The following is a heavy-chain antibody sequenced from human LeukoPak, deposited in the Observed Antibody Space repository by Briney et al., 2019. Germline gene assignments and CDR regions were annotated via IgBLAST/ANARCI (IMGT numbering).Heavy chain of an antibody. V-gene: IGHV3-30*01. Sequence: GGSLRPSCAAFGFTFNSYTMHWVRQAPRKGVEWVAGLSLDDITKYYVDSVKGRFTISRDNSKSTLYLQMNSLRAEDTAVYFCARDPIGAAPDYFDFWGQGTLVTVSS. D-gene: IGHD6-6*01. CDR1: GFTFNSYT. CDR2: LSLDDITK. CDR3: ARDPIGAAPDYFDF. J-gene: IGHJ4*02.